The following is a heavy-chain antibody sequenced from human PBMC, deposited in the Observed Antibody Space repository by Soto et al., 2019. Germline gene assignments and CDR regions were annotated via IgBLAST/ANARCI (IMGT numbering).Heavy chain of an antibody. CDR3: ARSIVVVTALDY. CDR2: INAGNGNT. D-gene: IGHD2-21*02. Sequence: QVQLVQSGAEEKKPGASVKVSCKASGYTFTSYAMHWVRQAHGQRLEWMGGINAGNGNTKYSQKFQGRVTITRDTSASTAYMELSSLRSEDTAVYYCARSIVVVTALDYWGQGTLVTVSS. V-gene: IGHV1-3*05. CDR1: GYTFTSYA. J-gene: IGHJ4*02.